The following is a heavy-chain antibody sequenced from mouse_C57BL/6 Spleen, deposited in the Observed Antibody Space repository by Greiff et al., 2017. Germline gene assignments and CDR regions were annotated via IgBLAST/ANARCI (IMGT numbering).Heavy chain of an antibody. V-gene: IGHV5-9-1*02. J-gene: IGHJ1*03. Sequence: EVKVEESGEGLVKPGGSLQLSCAASGFTFSSYAMSWVRQTPEQRLEWVAYISSGGDYISYADTVKGRFTISRDTARNTLYLQMSSLKSEDTAMYYCTSHYYGSSLYWYFDVWGTGTTVTVSA. CDR1: GFTFSSYA. CDR3: TSHYYGSSLYWYFDV. CDR2: ISSGGDYI. D-gene: IGHD1-1*01.